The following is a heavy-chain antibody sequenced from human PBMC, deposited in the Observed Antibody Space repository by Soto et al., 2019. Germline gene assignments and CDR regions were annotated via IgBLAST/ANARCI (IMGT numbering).Heavy chain of an antibody. Sequence: GGSLRLSCAASGFTFSSYGMHWVRQAPGKGLEWVAVISYDGSNKYYADSVKGRFTISRDNSKNTLYLQMNSLRAEDTAVYYCLKTAGIAAAGPFDYWGQGTLVTVSS. J-gene: IGHJ4*02. CDR1: GFTFSSYG. D-gene: IGHD6-13*01. V-gene: IGHV3-30*03. CDR2: ISYDGSNK. CDR3: LKTAGIAAAGPFDY.